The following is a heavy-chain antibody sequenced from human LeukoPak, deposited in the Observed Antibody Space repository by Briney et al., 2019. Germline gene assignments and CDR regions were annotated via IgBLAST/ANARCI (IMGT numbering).Heavy chain of an antibody. J-gene: IGHJ4*02. D-gene: IGHD1-26*01. CDR1: GFTFSSYA. CDR2: IYSGGST. V-gene: IGHV3-66*01. CDR3: AKENVGPTDY. Sequence: PGGSLRLSCAASGFTFSSYAMSWVRQAPGKGLEWVSVIYSGGSTYYADSVKGRFTISRDNSKNTLYLQMNSLRAEDTAVYYCAKENVGPTDYWGQGTLVTVSS.